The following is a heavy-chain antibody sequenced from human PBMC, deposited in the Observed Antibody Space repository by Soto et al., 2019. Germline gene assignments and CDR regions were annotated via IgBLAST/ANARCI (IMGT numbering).Heavy chain of an antibody. J-gene: IGHJ4*02. Sequence: GASVKVSCKASGYTFNFYGIAWVRQAPGQGLEWMGWISGFNGNTNYAADLQGRVTMTTDTSTSTAYMELRGLRSDDTAVYYCARIGVSSGHESPDFDSWGQGTLLTVSS. CDR3: ARIGVSSGHESPDFDS. CDR2: ISGFNGNT. D-gene: IGHD3-16*01. V-gene: IGHV1-18*01. CDR1: GYTFNFYG.